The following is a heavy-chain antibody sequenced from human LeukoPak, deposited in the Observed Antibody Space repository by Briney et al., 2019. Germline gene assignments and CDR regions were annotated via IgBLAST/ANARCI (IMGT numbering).Heavy chain of an antibody. CDR1: GLTFRSYA. J-gene: IGHJ4*02. V-gene: IGHV3-23*01. Sequence: GGSLRLSCVASGLTFRSYAMSWVRQAPGKGLEWVSVISGSGGSTDCADSVKGRSTISRDNSRSTLFLQMNSLRAEDTAVYYCAKSSDSGWSHFDYWGQGALVTVSS. CDR3: AKSSDSGWSHFDY. CDR2: ISGSGGST. D-gene: IGHD6-19*01.